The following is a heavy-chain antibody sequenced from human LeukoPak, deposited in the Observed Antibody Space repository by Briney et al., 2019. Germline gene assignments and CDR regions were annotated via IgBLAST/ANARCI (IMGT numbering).Heavy chain of an antibody. Sequence: PGGSLRLSCAASGFTFRSYAMHWVRQAPGKGLEWVAFISYDGSDKFYTDSVKGRFTISRDNSKNTLYLQMNSLRAEDTAVYYCAKDLGEAWFPTYYFDYWGQGTLVTVSS. J-gene: IGHJ4*02. V-gene: IGHV3-30*04. D-gene: IGHD3-10*01. CDR3: AKDLGEAWFPTYYFDY. CDR1: GFTFRSYA. CDR2: ISYDGSDK.